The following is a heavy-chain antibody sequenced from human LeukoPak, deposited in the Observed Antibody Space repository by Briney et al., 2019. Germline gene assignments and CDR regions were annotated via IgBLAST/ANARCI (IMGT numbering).Heavy chain of an antibody. V-gene: IGHV4-34*01. CDR1: GGSFSGYY. D-gene: IGHD3-22*01. CDR2: INHSGST. CDR3: ARGRTYYYDSSGYYLTFFDY. Sequence: SGTLSLTCAVYGGSFSGYYWSWIRQPPGKGLEWIGEINHSGSTNYNPSLKSRVTISVDTSKNQFSLKLSSVTAADTAVYYCARGRTYYYDSSGYYLTFFDYWAQGPLFPVSS. J-gene: IGHJ4*02.